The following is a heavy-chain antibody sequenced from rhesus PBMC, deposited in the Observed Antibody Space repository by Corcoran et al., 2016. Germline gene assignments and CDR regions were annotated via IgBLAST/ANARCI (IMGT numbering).Heavy chain of an antibody. CDR2: IYGSGRTT. J-gene: IGHJ4*01. Sequence: QLQLQESGPGLVKPSETLSVTCAVSGGSISSSYWSWIRQAPGKGLGWMGYIYGSGRTTTYNPTRKMRVTRSGETSKNQLSLKLSSVTAADTAVYYCARDSSGWYFGYYFDYWGQGVLVTVSS. D-gene: IGHD6-31*01. CDR3: ARDSSGWYFGYYFDY. CDR1: GGSISSSY. V-gene: IGHV4-169*02.